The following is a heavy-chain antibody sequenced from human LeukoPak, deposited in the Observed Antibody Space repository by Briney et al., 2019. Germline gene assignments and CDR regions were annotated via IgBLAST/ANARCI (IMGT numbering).Heavy chain of an antibody. J-gene: IGHJ1*01. D-gene: IGHD6-13*01. CDR1: GYTFTSYY. V-gene: IGHV1-46*01. CDR3: ARVGYGSSWYLGYFQH. Sequence: GASVKVSCKASGYTFTSYYMHRVGQAPGQGVEGMGITNPSGGSTSYAQKFQGRVTMTRHTSTSTVYMELSSLRSEHTAVYYCARVGYGSSWYLGYFQHWGQGTLVTVSS. CDR2: TNPSGGST.